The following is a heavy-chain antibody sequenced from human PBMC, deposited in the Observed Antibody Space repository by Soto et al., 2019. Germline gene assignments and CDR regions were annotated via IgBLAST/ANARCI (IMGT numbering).Heavy chain of an antibody. CDR2: IIPIFGTA. V-gene: IGHV1-69*13. J-gene: IGHJ6*02. D-gene: IGHD3-22*01. CDR1: GVTFSSYA. Sequence: SVKVSCKASGVTFSSYAISWVRQAPGQGLEWMGGIIPIFGTANYAQKFQGRVTITADESTSTAYMELSSLRSEDTAVYYCARALRYYYDSSGYYPGASYYYYGMDVWGQGTTVTVSS. CDR3: ARALRYYYDSSGYYPGASYYYYGMDV.